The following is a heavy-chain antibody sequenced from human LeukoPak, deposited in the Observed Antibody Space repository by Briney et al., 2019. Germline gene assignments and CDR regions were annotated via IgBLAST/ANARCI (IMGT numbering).Heavy chain of an antibody. CDR2: ISSSSSTI. CDR3: ARDSDSSGWYDY. V-gene: IGHV3-48*04. D-gene: IGHD6-19*01. Sequence: GGSLRLSCAASGFTFKGHTMNWVRQAPGKGLEWVSHISSSSSTIYYADSVKGRFTISRDNAKNSLYLQMNSLRAEDTAVYYCARDSDSSGWYDYWGQGTLVTVSS. CDR1: GFTFKGHT. J-gene: IGHJ4*02.